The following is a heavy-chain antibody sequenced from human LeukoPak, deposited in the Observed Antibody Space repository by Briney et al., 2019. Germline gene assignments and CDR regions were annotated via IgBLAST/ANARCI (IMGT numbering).Heavy chain of an antibody. CDR2: ISAYNGNT. Sequence: ASVKVSCKASGYTFTSYAITWVRQAPGQGLEWMGWISAYNGNTNYAQKLQGRVTMTTDTSTSTAYMELRSLRSDDTAVYYCARDRAMIVVVPDAFDIWGQGTMVTVSS. CDR3: ARDRAMIVVVPDAFDI. D-gene: IGHD3-22*01. CDR1: GYTFTSYA. J-gene: IGHJ3*02. V-gene: IGHV1-18*01.